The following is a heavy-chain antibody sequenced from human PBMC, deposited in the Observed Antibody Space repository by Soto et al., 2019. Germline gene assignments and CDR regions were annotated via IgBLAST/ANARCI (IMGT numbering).Heavy chain of an antibody. J-gene: IGHJ6*02. CDR3: ASHYKRIAKYYYYGMDV. CDR1: GGTFSSYA. CDR2: ILPIFGTA. D-gene: IGHD6-13*01. Sequence: QVQLVQSGAEVKKPGSSVKVSCKASGGTFSSYAISWVRQAPGQGLEWLGGILPIFGTATYAQKFQGRVTITADETTSTAYRELSSLRSEDTAVYYCASHYKRIAKYYYYGMDVWGQGTTVTVSS. V-gene: IGHV1-69*01.